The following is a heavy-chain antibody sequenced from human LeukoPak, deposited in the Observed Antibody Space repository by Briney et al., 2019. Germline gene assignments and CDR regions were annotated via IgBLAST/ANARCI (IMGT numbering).Heavy chain of an antibody. D-gene: IGHD4-17*01. CDR2: INHSGST. CDR1: GGSFSGYY. CDR3: ARTYGKPVSPKRYYFDY. J-gene: IGHJ4*02. Sequence: PSETLSLTCAVYGGSFSGYYWSWIRQPPGKGLEWIGEINHSGSTNYNPSLKSRVTISVDTSKNQFPLKLSSVTAADTAVYYCARTYGKPVSPKRYYFDYWGQGTLVTVSS. V-gene: IGHV4-34*01.